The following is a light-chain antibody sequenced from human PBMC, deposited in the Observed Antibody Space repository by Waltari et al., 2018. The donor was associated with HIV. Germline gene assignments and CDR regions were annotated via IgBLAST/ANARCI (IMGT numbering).Light chain of an antibody. Sequence: DIVLTQTPLSLSVSPGQPASVSCKSTHSLLYSDGKTYLYWYLQKAGQPPQLLIYEVSSRFSGVPDRFSGSGSGTNFTLTISRVEAEDVGLYYCMQTIQPPITFGQGTRLEIK. CDR2: EVS. V-gene: IGKV2D-29*01. J-gene: IGKJ5*01. CDR1: HSLLYSDGKTY. CDR3: MQTIQPPIT.